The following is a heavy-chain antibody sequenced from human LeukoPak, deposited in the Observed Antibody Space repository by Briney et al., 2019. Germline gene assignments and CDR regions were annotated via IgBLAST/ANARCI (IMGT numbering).Heavy chain of an antibody. CDR1: GFTFSSYN. CDR2: ISGSGGST. Sequence: GGSLRLSCAASGFTFSSYNMHWVRQAPGKGLEWVSAISGSGGSTYYANSVKGRFTISRDNSKNTLYLQMNSLRAEDTAVYYCAKSLGFLDVFDYWGQGTLVTVSS. V-gene: IGHV3-23*01. CDR3: AKSLGFLDVFDY. D-gene: IGHD3/OR15-3a*01. J-gene: IGHJ4*02.